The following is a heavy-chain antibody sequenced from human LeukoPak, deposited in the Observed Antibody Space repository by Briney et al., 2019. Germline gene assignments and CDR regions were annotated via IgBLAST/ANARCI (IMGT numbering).Heavy chain of an antibody. CDR1: GFTFSSYA. CDR3: AKTAYDSSGYSGG. J-gene: IGHJ4*02. Sequence: GRSLRLSCAASGFTFSSYAMHWVRQAPGKGLEWVAVISYDGSNKYYADSVKGRFTISRDNSKNTLYLQMNSLRAEDTAVYYCAKTAYDSSGYSGGWGQGTLVTVSS. CDR2: ISYDGSNK. D-gene: IGHD3-22*01. V-gene: IGHV3-30-3*02.